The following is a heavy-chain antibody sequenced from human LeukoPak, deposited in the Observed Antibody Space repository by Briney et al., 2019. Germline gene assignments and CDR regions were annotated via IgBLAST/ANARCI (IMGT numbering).Heavy chain of an antibody. V-gene: IGHV1-69*04. Sequence: SVKVSCKASGGTFSSYAISWVRQAPGQGLEWMARIIPILGIANYAQKVQGRVTITADKSTSTAYMELSSLRSQHTAVYYCATERVVVVPAAMAIPLDYWGQGTLVTVSS. D-gene: IGHD2-2*01. CDR3: ATERVVVVPAAMAIPLDY. J-gene: IGHJ4*02. CDR1: GGTFSSYA. CDR2: IIPILGIA.